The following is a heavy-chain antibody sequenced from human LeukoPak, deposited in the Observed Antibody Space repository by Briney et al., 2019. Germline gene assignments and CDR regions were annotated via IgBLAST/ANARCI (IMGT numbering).Heavy chain of an antibody. Sequence: SETLSLTCTVSGGSISSSSYYWGWIRQPPGKGLEWIGSIYYSGSTYYNPSLKSRVTISVDTSKNQFSPKLSSVTAADTAVYYCARRGEYSSSGFDYWGQGTLVTVSS. CDR2: IYYSGST. V-gene: IGHV4-39*07. D-gene: IGHD6-6*01. CDR3: ARRGEYSSSGFDY. CDR1: GGSISSSSYY. J-gene: IGHJ4*02.